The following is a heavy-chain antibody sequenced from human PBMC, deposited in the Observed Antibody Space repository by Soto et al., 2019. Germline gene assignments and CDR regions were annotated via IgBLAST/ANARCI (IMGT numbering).Heavy chain of an antibody. CDR2: ISGSSGST. CDR1: GFTFSNFA. J-gene: IGHJ6*02. D-gene: IGHD6-19*01. Sequence: HPGGSLRLSCAASGFTFSNFAMSWVRQAPGKGLGWVSAISGSSGSTYYADSVKGRFTISRDNSRNTLSLKMNSLRAEDTAVYYCAVRDGIAVARGMDVWGQGTTVTVSS. CDR3: AVRDGIAVARGMDV. V-gene: IGHV3-23*01.